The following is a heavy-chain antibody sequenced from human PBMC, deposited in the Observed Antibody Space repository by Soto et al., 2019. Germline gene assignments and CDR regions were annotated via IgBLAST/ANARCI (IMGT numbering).Heavy chain of an antibody. J-gene: IGHJ3*02. CDR1: GFTFSSYS. CDR3: ARDSSRYCSGGSCYSDAFDI. V-gene: IGHV3-21*01. CDR2: ISSSSSYI. Sequence: GGSLRLSCSVSGFTFSSYSMNWVRQAPGKGLEWVSSISSSSSYIYYTDSVKGRFTISRDNAKNSLYLQMNSLRAEDTAVYYCARDSSRYCSGGSCYSDAFDIWGQGTMVTVSS. D-gene: IGHD2-15*01.